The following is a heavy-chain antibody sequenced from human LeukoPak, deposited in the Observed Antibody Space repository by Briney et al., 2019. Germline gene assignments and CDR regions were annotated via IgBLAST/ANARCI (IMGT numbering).Heavy chain of an antibody. D-gene: IGHD3-3*01. CDR2: IIPIFGTA. CDR1: GGTFSSYA. Sequence: SVKVSCKASGGTFSSYAISWVRQAPGQGLEWMGGIIPIFGTANYAQKFQGRVTITADESTSTAHMELSSLRSEDTAVYYCARVRGDFWSGYFGFDPWGQGTLVTVSS. J-gene: IGHJ5*02. CDR3: ARVRGDFWSGYFGFDP. V-gene: IGHV1-69*01.